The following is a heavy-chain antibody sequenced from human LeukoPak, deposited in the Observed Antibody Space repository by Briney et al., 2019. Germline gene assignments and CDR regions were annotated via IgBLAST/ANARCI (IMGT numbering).Heavy chain of an antibody. D-gene: IGHD6-19*01. V-gene: IGHV3-53*01. CDR1: GPSISSNY. Sequence: SGGSLRLSCAAAGPSISSNYMTWVRQAPGKGLEWVSVLYSSGPTYYADSVKGRFTISSDNSQNTVYLQMNSLRAEDTAVYYCARGYSTAWGLFDYWGQGTLVTVSS. CDR2: LYSSGPT. J-gene: IGHJ4*01. CDR3: ARGYSTAWGLFDY.